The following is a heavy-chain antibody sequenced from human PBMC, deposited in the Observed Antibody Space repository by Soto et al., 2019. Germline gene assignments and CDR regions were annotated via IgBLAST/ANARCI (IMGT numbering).Heavy chain of an antibody. Sequence: LPLSCAPSGFSFSNYAMNWVRQAPGKGLEWVTVIWYDGSNKHYADSVKGRFTISRDNSKNMVSLQMNSLRVEDTAVYYCARGSPPDYWGQGTLVTVSS. CDR1: GFSFSNYA. J-gene: IGHJ4*02. CDR2: IWYDGSNK. V-gene: IGHV3-33*08. CDR3: ARGSPPDY.